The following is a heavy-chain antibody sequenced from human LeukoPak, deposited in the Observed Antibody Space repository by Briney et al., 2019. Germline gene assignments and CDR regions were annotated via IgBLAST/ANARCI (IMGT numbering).Heavy chain of an antibody. Sequence: SVKVSCKASGGTFSSYAISWVRQAPGQGLEWMGRIIPILGIANYAQKFQGRVTITADKSTSTAYMELSSLRSEDTAVYYCARGSFPDVGALLFDYWGQGTLVTVSS. CDR1: GGTFSSYA. CDR3: ARGSFPDVGALLFDY. D-gene: IGHD1-26*01. V-gene: IGHV1-69*04. CDR2: IIPILGIA. J-gene: IGHJ4*02.